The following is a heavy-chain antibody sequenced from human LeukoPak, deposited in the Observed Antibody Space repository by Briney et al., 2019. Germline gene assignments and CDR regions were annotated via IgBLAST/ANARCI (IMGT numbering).Heavy chain of an antibody. J-gene: IGHJ6*02. CDR1: GGSFSGYY. D-gene: IGHD1-14*01. CDR2: INHSGST. CDR3: ARGGRSYYYYYGMDV. Sequence: KPSETLSLTCAVYGGSFSGYYWSWIRQPPGKGLEWIGEINHSGSTNYNPSLKSRVTISVDTSKNQFSLKLSSVTAADTAVYYCARGGRSYYYYYGMDVWGQGTTVTVS. V-gene: IGHV4-34*01.